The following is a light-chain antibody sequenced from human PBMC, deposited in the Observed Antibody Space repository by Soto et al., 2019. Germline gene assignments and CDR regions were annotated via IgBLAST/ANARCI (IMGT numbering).Light chain of an antibody. J-gene: IGLJ2*01. CDR2: NVS. CDR3: SSYTSSTTVI. CDR1: SSDIGGYDY. Sequence: QSVLTQPASVSGSPGQSITFSCTGTSSDIGGYDYVSWYQQHPGKAPKLMFHNVSGRPSGVSSRFSGSKSGNTASLTISGLQAEDEADYYCSSYTSSTTVIFGGGTKLTVL. V-gene: IGLV2-14*01.